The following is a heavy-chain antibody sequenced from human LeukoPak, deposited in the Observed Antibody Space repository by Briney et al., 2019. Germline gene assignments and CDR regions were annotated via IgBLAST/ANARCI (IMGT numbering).Heavy chain of an antibody. D-gene: IGHD3-16*02. CDR3: ATFPYDYVWGSYRLEVDY. J-gene: IGHJ4*02. CDR1: GYTFTGYY. V-gene: IGHV1-2*02. Sequence: ASVKVSCKASGYTFTGYYMHWVRQAPGQGLEWMGWINPNSGGTNYAQKFQGRVTMTRDTSISTAYMELSRLRSGDTAVYYCATFPYDYVWGSYRLEVDYWGQGTLVTVSS. CDR2: INPNSGGT.